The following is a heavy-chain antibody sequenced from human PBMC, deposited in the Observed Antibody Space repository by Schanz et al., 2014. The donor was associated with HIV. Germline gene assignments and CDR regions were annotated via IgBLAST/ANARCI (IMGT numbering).Heavy chain of an antibody. D-gene: IGHD1-26*01. CDR3: ARDALSSRGWFDP. J-gene: IGHJ5*02. CDR2: MSHDGFSK. Sequence: QVQLVESGGGVVQPGRSLRLSCTASGLTFSSSIMHWVRQAPGKGLEWVAGMSHDGFSKYFADSVKGRFAISREDSKNTVHLQIDSLRTEDTGVYYCARDALSSRGWFDPWGQGTLVIVSS. V-gene: IGHV3-30*09. CDR1: GLTFSSSI.